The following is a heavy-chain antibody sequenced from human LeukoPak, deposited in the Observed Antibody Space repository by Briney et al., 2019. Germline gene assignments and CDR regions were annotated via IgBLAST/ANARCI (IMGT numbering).Heavy chain of an antibody. D-gene: IGHD5/OR15-5a*01. CDR2: IYHNGDT. CDR3: ARHSSTPFDY. Sequence: PSETLSLTCSVSGGSISTYCWSWLRQSPGKGLEWIGYIYHNGDTNYSPSFKSRVTISVDTSKDQFSLRLMSVTAADTAIYYCARHSSTPFDYWGQGSLVTVSS. J-gene: IGHJ4*02. CDR1: GGSISTYC. V-gene: IGHV4-59*08.